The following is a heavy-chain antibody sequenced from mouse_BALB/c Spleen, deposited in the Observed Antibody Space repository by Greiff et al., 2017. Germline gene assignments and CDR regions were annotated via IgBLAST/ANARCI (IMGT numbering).Heavy chain of an antibody. J-gene: IGHJ4*01. Sequence: EVQLQQSGAELVKPGASVKLSCTASGFNIKDTYMHWVKQRPEQGLEWIGRIDPANGNTKYDPKFQGKATITADTSSNTAYLQLSSLTSEDTAVYYCASNYGYYAMDYWGQGTSVTVSS. D-gene: IGHD1-1*01. CDR3: ASNYGYYAMDY. CDR2: IDPANGNT. V-gene: IGHV14-3*02. CDR1: GFNIKDTY.